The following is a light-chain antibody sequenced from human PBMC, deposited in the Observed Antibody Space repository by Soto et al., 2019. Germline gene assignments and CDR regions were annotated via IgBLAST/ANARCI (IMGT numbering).Light chain of an antibody. V-gene: IGKV3-15*01. CDR1: QSVSSN. Sequence: EIVMTQSPVTLSVSPGERATLSCRAGQSVSSNLAWYQQKPGQAPRLIIYGASTRATGIPARFTGSGSGTEFTLTISSLQFDDSAVYYCQQYNNWWTFGQGTKVDIK. CDR2: GAS. J-gene: IGKJ1*01. CDR3: QQYNNWWT.